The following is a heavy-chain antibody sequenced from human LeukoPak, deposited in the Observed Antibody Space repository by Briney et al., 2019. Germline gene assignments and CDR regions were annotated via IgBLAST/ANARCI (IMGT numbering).Heavy chain of an antibody. J-gene: IGHJ4*02. V-gene: IGHV4-59*01. CDR2: IYYSGST. CDR1: GGSISSYY. Sequence: SETLSLTCTVSGGSISSYYWSWIRQPPGKGLEGMGYIYYSGSTNYNPSLKSRVTISVDQSKSQFSLKLTSVTAADTAVYYCAREGSGSYYYPFDYWGQGTLVTVSS. D-gene: IGHD3-10*01. CDR3: AREGSGSYYYPFDY.